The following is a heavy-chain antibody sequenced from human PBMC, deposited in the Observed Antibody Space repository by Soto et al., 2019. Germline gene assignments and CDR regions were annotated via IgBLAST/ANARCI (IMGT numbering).Heavy chain of an antibody. Sequence: ASETLSLTCTVSGDSISTYYWSWIRQPPGKGLQWIGYIFYSGGTAYNPSLKSRVTISLDMSKKQISLKLSSVTTADTATYFCARLQRLQKVIDYWGQGTLVTVSS. J-gene: IGHJ4*02. V-gene: IGHV4-59*01. CDR1: GDSISTYY. CDR2: IFYSGGT. CDR3: ARLQRLQKVIDY. D-gene: IGHD1-1*01.